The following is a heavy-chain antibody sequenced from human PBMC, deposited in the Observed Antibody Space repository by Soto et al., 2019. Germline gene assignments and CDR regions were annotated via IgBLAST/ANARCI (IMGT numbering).Heavy chain of an antibody. CDR2: INAGNANT. J-gene: IGHJ4*02. D-gene: IGHD5-12*01. V-gene: IGHV1-3*01. CDR1: GFTFTTYI. CDR3: ARNTMGGHDFDY. Sequence: ASVKVSCKACGFTFTTYILHWVRQAPGQGLEWMGWINAGNANTKYSQKFQGRVTITRDTSASTVYMQLSSLRSEDTAVYYCARNTMGGHDFDYWGQGTLVTVSS.